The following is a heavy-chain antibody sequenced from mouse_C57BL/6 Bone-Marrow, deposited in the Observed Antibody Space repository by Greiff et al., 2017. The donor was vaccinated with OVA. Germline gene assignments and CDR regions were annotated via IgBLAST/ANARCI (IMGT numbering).Heavy chain of an antibody. CDR2: IYPGNSDT. D-gene: IGHD2-4*01. Sequence: EVQLQQSGTVLARPGASVKMSCKTSGYTFTSYWMHWVKQRPGQGLEWIGAIYPGNSDTSYNQKFKGKAKLTAFTSASTAYMELSSLTNEDSAVYYCTREGSYDYDGGFAYWGQGTLVTVSA. CDR1: GYTFTSYW. V-gene: IGHV1-5*01. J-gene: IGHJ3*01. CDR3: TREGSYDYDGGFAY.